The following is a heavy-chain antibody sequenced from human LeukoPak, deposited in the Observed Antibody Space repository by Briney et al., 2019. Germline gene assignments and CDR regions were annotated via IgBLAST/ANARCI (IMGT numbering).Heavy chain of an antibody. CDR1: GGSISSYY. D-gene: IGHD3-3*01. CDR3: AVGSYYDFWSGGYYFDY. CDR2: IYTSGST. J-gene: IGHJ4*02. V-gene: IGHV4-4*07. Sequence: SETLSLTCTVSGGSISSYYWSWIRQPAGKGLEWIGRIYTSGSTNYNPSLKSRVTMSVDTSKNQFSLKLSSVTAADTAVYYCAVGSYYDFWSGGYYFDYWGQGTLVTVSS.